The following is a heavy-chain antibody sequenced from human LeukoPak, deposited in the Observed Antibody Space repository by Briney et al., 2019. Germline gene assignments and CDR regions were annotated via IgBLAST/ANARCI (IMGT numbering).Heavy chain of an antibody. J-gene: IGHJ4*02. CDR1: GFTFSSYA. Sequence: GGSLRLFCAASGFTFSSYAMSWVRQAPGKGLEWVSGISGSGDNTYYADSVKGRFTISRDNSKNTLYVQVNSLGTEDTAAYYCAKGSYYDSSGSFYFDYWGQGTLVTVSS. CDR2: ISGSGDNT. CDR3: AKGSYYDSSGSFYFDY. D-gene: IGHD3-22*01. V-gene: IGHV3-23*01.